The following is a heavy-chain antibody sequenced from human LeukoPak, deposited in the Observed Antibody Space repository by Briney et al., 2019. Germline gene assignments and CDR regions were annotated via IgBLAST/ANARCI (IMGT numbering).Heavy chain of an antibody. CDR3: ATYPDTGDDY. J-gene: IGHJ4*02. CDR1: GFTFDDYA. D-gene: IGHD7-27*01. CDR2: ISWNSDSV. V-gene: IGHV3-9*01. Sequence: GGSLRLSCAASGFTFDDYAMHWVRQALGKGLEWVSGISWNSDSVGYADSVKGRFTISRDNAQKSLYLQMNSLRAEDTAVYYCATYPDTGDDYWGQGTLVTVSS.